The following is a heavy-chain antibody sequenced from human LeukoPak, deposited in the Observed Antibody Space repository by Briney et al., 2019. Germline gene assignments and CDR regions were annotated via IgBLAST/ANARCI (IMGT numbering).Heavy chain of an antibody. J-gene: IGHJ5*02. CDR3: LKDPVQHGNGLYWFDP. D-gene: IGHD1-1*01. CDR1: GFTFNNCA. V-gene: IGHV3-23*01. CDR2: IGASGAKT. Sequence: PGGSLRLSCAASGFTFNNCAVSWIRQAPGKGLDWVSGIGASGAKTYYADSVKGRFTISRDNSRNTLYLQMTSLRVEDTAVYYCLKDPVQHGNGLYWFDPWGQGTVVTVSS.